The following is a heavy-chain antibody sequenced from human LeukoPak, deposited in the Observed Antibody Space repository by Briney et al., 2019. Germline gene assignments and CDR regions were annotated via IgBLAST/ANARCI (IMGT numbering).Heavy chain of an antibody. CDR2: INPSGGST. V-gene: IGHV1-46*01. Sequence: ASVKVSCKASGYTFTSYYMHWVRQAPGQGLEWMGIINPSGGSTSYAQKFQGRVTMTRDTSTSTVYMELSSLRSEDTAVYYCARDYDFWSGYSYPGDYWGQGTLVTVSS. CDR3: ARDYDFWSGYSYPGDY. J-gene: IGHJ4*02. CDR1: GYTFTSYY. D-gene: IGHD3-3*01.